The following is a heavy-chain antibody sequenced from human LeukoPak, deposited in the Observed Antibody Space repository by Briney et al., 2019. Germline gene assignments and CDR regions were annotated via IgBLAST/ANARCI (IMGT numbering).Heavy chain of an antibody. V-gene: IGHV4-34*01. Sequence: SETLSLTCAVYGGSFSGYYWSWIRQSPGKGLEWIGEINHSESANYNPPLKSRATISVDTSKNQFSLKLSSVTAADTAVYYCARVVYDSSGYLFDSWGQGTLVTVSS. J-gene: IGHJ4*02. D-gene: IGHD3-22*01. CDR2: INHSESA. CDR1: GGSFSGYY. CDR3: ARVVYDSSGYLFDS.